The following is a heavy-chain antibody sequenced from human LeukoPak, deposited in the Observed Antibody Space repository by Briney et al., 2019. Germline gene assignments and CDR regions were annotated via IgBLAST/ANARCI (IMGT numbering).Heavy chain of an antibody. CDR1: GGTFSSYA. Sequence: ASVKVSCKASGGTFSSYAISWVRQAPGQGLEWMGGIIPIFGTANYAQKFQGRVTITADESTSTAYMELSSLRSEDTAVYYCARVLEGAVAGPDYYYMDVWGKGTTVTVSS. CDR2: IIPIFGTA. CDR3: ARVLEGAVAGPDYYYMDV. V-gene: IGHV1-69*13. J-gene: IGHJ6*03. D-gene: IGHD6-19*01.